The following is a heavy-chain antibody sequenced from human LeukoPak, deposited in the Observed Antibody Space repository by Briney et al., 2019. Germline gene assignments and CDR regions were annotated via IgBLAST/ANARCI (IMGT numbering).Heavy chain of an antibody. D-gene: IGHD3-3*01. J-gene: IGHJ4*02. CDR1: GFTFNSYA. CDR3: AKGLRFLEWLLFDY. Sequence: PGGSLRLSCAASGFTFNSYAMHWVRQAPGKGLEYVSAISAAGGSTYYANSMKGRFTISRDNSKNTLSLQMNSLRAEDTAVYYCAKGLRFLEWLLFDYWGQGTLVTVSS. V-gene: IGHV3-64*01. CDR2: ISAAGGST.